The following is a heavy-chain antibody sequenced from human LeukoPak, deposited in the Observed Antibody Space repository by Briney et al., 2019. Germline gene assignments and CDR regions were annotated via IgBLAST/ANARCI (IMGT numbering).Heavy chain of an antibody. CDR1: GGSVSSGSYY. J-gene: IGHJ4*02. V-gene: IGHV4-39*07. D-gene: IGHD3-10*01. CDR2: INHSGST. Sequence: SETLSLTCTVSGGSVSSGSYYWGWIRQPPGKGLEWIGEINHSGSTNYNPSLKSRVTISVDTSKNQFSLKLSSVTAADTAVYYCARGSGLYYYGSGSYFKDPPKRYYFDYWGQGTLVTVSS. CDR3: ARGSGLYYYGSGSYFKDPPKRYYFDY.